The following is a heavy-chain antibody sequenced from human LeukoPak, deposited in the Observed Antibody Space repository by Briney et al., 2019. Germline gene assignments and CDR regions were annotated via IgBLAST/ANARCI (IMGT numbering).Heavy chain of an antibody. CDR1: GYTFTSYD. CDR2: MNPNSGNT. V-gene: IGHV1-8*01. D-gene: IGHD6-13*01. CDR3: ARGVRAAAGAFDY. Sequence: ASVKVSCKASGYTFTSYDINWVRQATGQGLEWMGWMNPNSGNTGYAQKFQGRVTMTRNTSISTAYVELSGLRSEDTAVYYCARGVRAAAGAFDYWGQGTLVTVSS. J-gene: IGHJ4*02.